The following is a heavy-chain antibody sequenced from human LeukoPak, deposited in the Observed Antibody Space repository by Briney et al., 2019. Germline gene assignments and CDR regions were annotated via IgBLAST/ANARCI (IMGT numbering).Heavy chain of an antibody. CDR1: GGSFSGSY. Sequence: PSPTQSLTCAVYGGSFSGSYWRWIRQPPGNGLEWLGEVNHNGSTNCNPSFRSRVTISVDTSKNQFSLKLSTVTAADAAVYYCSRRRGRYVVRGHYFYMDVWGKGTTVTISS. D-gene: IGHD1-26*01. V-gene: IGHV4-34*01. CDR3: SRRRGRYVVRGHYFYMDV. J-gene: IGHJ6*03. CDR2: VNHNGST.